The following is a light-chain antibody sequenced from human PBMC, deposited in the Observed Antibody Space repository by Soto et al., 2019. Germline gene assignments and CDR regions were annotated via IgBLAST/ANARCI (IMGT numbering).Light chain of an antibody. V-gene: IGKV3-15*01. Sequence: EIVMTQSPDTLSVSPGETVTLSCRASQSVRSKLAWYQQKPGQAPRLFIYGASTRATGIPARFSGSGSGTEFTLTISSLQSEDFATYYCQQANSFPLTFGGGTKVDIK. CDR1: QSVRSK. CDR2: GAS. CDR3: QQANSFPLT. J-gene: IGKJ4*01.